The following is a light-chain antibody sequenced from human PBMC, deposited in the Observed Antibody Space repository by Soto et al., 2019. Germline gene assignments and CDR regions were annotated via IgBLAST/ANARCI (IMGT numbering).Light chain of an antibody. CDR1: QSVSNNY. J-gene: IGKJ5*01. V-gene: IGKV3-20*01. Sequence: EIVLTQSPGTLSLSPGARATLSCRASQSVSNNYLAWYQQKPGQAPRLLIYGASNRATGIPDRFSGSGSGTDFTLTISRLEPEDFAVYYCQQYTSSLITFGQGTRLEIK. CDR2: GAS. CDR3: QQYTSSLIT.